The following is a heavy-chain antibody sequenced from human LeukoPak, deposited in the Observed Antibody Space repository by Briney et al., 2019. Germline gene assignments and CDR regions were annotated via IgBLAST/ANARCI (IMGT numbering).Heavy chain of an antibody. V-gene: IGHV1-2*02. D-gene: IGHD1-26*01. Sequence: GASVKVSCKASGYTFTGYYMHCVRQAPGQGLEWRGWINPNSGGTNYAQKFQGRVTMTRDTSISTAYMELSRLRSDDTAVYYCARESGSYYGGFDPWGQGTLVTVSS. J-gene: IGHJ5*02. CDR1: GYTFTGYY. CDR3: ARESGSYYGGFDP. CDR2: INPNSGGT.